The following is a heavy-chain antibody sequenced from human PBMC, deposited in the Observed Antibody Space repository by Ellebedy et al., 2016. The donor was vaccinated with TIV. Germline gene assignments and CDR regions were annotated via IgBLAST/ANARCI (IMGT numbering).Heavy chain of an antibody. CDR1: GYTFTSYD. CDR2: MNPNSGHT. Sequence: AASVKVSCKASGYTFTSYDINWMRQATGQGLEWMAWMNPNSGHTGYAQKFQGRVTMTRNTSISKAYMELSSLRSEDTAVYYCARAWDTGMAPNYYYGMDVWGQGTTVTVSS. CDR3: ARAWDTGMAPNYYYGMDV. J-gene: IGHJ6*02. V-gene: IGHV1-8*01. D-gene: IGHD5-18*01.